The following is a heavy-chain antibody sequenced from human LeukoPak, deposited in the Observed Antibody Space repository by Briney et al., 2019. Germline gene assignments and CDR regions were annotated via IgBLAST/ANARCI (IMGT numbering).Heavy chain of an antibody. D-gene: IGHD6-13*01. CDR2: MNPNSGNT. CDR1: GYTFTSYD. V-gene: IGHV1-8*01. CDR3: ASVGIAAAGTQPNFDY. Sequence: ASVKVSCKASGYTFTSYDINWVRQATGQGLEWMGWMNPNSGNTGYAQKLQGRVTMTTDTSTSTAYMELRSLRSDDTAVYYCASVGIAAAGTQPNFDYWGQGTLVTVSS. J-gene: IGHJ4*02.